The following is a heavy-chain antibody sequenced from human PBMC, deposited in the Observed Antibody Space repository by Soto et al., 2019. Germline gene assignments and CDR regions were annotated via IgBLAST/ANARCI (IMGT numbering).Heavy chain of an antibody. CDR3: ARDSSVVPVVDRYYFDY. D-gene: IGHD3-22*01. CDR2: IIAIFGTA. V-gene: IGHV1-69*13. CDR1: GGTFSSYA. J-gene: IGHJ4*02. Sequence: SVKVSCNASGGTFSSYAISWVRQAPGQGLEWMGGIIAIFGTANYAQKFQGRVTITADESTSTAYKELSSLRSEDTAVYYCARDSSVVPVVDRYYFDYWGQGTLVTV.